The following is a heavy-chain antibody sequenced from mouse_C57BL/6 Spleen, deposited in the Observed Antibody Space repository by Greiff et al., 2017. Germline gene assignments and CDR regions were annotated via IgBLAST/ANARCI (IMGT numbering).Heavy chain of an antibody. V-gene: IGHV1-52*01. J-gene: IGHJ3*01. CDR2: IDPSDSET. Sequence: QVQLQQSGAELVRPGSSVKLSCKASGYTFTSYWMHWVKQRPIQGLEWIGNIDPSDSETHYNQKFKDKATLTVDKSSSTAYMQLSSLTSEDSAVYYCARSRYYGSSYGAYWGQGTLVTVSA. D-gene: IGHD1-1*01. CDR3: ARSRYYGSSYGAY. CDR1: GYTFTSYW.